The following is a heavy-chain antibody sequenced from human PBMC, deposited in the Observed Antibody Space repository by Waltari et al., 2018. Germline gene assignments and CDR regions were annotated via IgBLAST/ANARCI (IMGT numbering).Heavy chain of an antibody. J-gene: IGHJ4*02. CDR1: GFTFSSYG. V-gene: IGHV3-30*18. CDR3: AKAEGAAAEY. CDR2: ISYDGSNK. Sequence: VQLVESGGGLMQPGGSLRLSCAASGFTFSSYGMHWVRHAPGKGLEWVAVISYDGSNKYYADSVKGRFTISRDNSKNTLYLQMNSLRAEDTAVYYCAKAEGAAAEYWGQGTLVTVSS. D-gene: IGHD6-13*01.